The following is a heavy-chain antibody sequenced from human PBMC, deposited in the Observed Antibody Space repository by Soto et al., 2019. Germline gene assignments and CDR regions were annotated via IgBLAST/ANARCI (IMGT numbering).Heavy chain of an antibody. CDR2: INHSGST. J-gene: IGHJ6*02. D-gene: IGHD3-3*01. CDR1: GGSFSGYY. Sequence: SETLSLTCAVYGGSFSGYYWSWIRQPPGKGLEWIGEINHSGSTNYNPSLKSRVTISVDTSKNQFSLKLSSVTAADTAVYYCARGGPLAIFGVVIIPGHGMDVWGQGITVTVSS. CDR3: ARGGPLAIFGVVIIPGHGMDV. V-gene: IGHV4-34*01.